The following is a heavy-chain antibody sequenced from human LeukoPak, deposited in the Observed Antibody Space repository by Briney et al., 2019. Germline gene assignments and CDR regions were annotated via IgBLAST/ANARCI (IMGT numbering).Heavy chain of an antibody. Sequence: ASVKVSCKASGYTFTSYGISWVRQAPGQGLEWMGWISAYNGNTNYAQKFQGRVTMTRDTSISTAYMELSRLRSDDTAVYYCASGAIPYSSGWYYDDAFDIWGQGTMVTVSS. V-gene: IGHV1-18*01. CDR2: ISAYNGNT. D-gene: IGHD6-19*01. CDR3: ASGAIPYSSGWYYDDAFDI. J-gene: IGHJ3*02. CDR1: GYTFTSYG.